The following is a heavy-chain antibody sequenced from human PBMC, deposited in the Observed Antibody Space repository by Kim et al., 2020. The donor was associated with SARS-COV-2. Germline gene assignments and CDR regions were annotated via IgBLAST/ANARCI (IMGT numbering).Heavy chain of an antibody. CDR3: AKCRSLLWFGELCH. V-gene: IGHV3-23*01. CDR1: GFTFSSYA. CDR2: SSGSGGST. D-gene: IGHD3-10*01. Sequence: GGSLSLSCAASGFTFSSYAMSWVRQAPEKGLERVSASSGSGGSTYYADSVKGRFTISRVNSKNTLYPQMNSVRAEDTAGYYCAKCRSLLWFGELCHWGQGTLVTVSS. J-gene: IGHJ4*02.